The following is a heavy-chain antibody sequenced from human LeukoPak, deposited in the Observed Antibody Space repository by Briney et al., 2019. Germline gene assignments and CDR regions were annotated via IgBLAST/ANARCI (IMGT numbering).Heavy chain of an antibody. D-gene: IGHD3-10*01. CDR1: GFTFSRYA. CDR3: ARDPYYGS. V-gene: IGHV3-64*01. CDR2: ISSNGGST. J-gene: IGHJ4*02. Sequence: GGSLRLSCAASGFTFSRYAMNWVRQAPGKGLEYVSAISSNGGSTYYANSVKGRFTISRDNSKNTLYLQMGSLRAEDMAVYYCARDPYYGSWGQGTLVTVSS.